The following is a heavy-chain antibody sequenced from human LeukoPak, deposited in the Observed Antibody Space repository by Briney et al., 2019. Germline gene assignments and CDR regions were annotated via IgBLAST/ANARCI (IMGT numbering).Heavy chain of an antibody. Sequence: SVKVSCKASGGTFSSYAISWVRQAPGQGLEWMGRIIPILGIANYAQKFQGRVTITADKSTSTAYMELSSLRSEDTAVYYCARDPHGGSSRGFDPWGQGTLVTVSS. CDR1: GGTFSSYA. V-gene: IGHV1-69*04. CDR3: ARDPHGGSSRGFDP. CDR2: IIPILGIA. D-gene: IGHD4-23*01. J-gene: IGHJ5*02.